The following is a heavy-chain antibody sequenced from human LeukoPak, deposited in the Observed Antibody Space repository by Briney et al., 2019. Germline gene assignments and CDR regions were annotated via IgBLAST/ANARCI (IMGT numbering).Heavy chain of an antibody. CDR2: LSYDGSNE. CDR3: ARDAPSPGAPHSSSYYFDY. D-gene: IGHD6-13*01. V-gene: IGHV3-30-3*01. J-gene: IGHJ4*02. CDR1: GFTFSSYS. Sequence: LRLSCAASGFTFSSYSMHWVRQAPGKGLEWVAVLSYDGSNEYYTDSVKGRFTISRDNSKNTLLLQMNSLRIEDTAEYYCARDAPSPGAPHSSSYYFDYWGQGTLVTVSS.